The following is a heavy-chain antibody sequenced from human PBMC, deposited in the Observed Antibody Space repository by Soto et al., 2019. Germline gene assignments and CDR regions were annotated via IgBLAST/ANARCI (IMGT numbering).Heavy chain of an antibody. D-gene: IGHD2-15*01. CDR1: GFTFSSHG. Sequence: EVQLLESGGPLVQPGGSLRLSCVASGFTFSSHGMSWVRQAPGKGLEWVSALSGSDGSTYYAGSVNGRFTISRDNSKDTLYLQLNSLRAEDTAIYFCVCCAAASCYSPLDYWGQGTLVTVSS. J-gene: IGHJ4*02. V-gene: IGHV3-23*01. CDR3: VCCAAASCYSPLDY. CDR2: LSGSDGST.